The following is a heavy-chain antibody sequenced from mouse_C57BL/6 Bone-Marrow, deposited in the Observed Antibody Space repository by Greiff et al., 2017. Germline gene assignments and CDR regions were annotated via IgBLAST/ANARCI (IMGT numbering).Heavy chain of an antibody. D-gene: IGHD2-3*01. V-gene: IGHV5-9-1*02. CDR2: ISSGGDYI. CDR3: TRVGLGGYYVGFAY. J-gene: IGHJ3*01. Sequence: EVQVVESGEGLVKPGGSLKLSCAASGFTFSSYAMSWVRQTPEKRLEWVAYISSGGDYIYYADTVKGRFTISRDKARNTLYLQMSSLKSEDTAMYYCTRVGLGGYYVGFAYWGQGTLVTVAA. CDR1: GFTFSSYA.